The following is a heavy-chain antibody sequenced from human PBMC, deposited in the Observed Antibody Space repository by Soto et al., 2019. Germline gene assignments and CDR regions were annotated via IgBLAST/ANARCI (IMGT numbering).Heavy chain of an antibody. J-gene: IGHJ4*02. Sequence: GPSVKVSCKVSGYTLTELSMHWVRQAPGKGLEWMGGFDPEDGETIYAQKFQGRVTMTEDTSTDTAYMELSSLRSEDTAVYYCATARYGSGIYYFDYWGQGTLVTVSS. CDR1: GYTLTELS. D-gene: IGHD3-10*01. V-gene: IGHV1-24*01. CDR2: FDPEDGET. CDR3: ATARYGSGIYYFDY.